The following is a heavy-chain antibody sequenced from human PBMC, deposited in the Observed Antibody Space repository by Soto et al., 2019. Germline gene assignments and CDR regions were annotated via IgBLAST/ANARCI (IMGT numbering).Heavy chain of an antibody. V-gene: IGHV3-74*01. CDR3: ARATGSNHPFDY. D-gene: IGHD2-2*01. J-gene: IGHJ4*02. CDR1: GFTFSTYW. Sequence: EVQLVESGGGLVQPGGSLRLSCAATGFTFSTYWMHWVRQGPGKGLVWVSRISTDGSSTTYADSVKGRFTISRDNAKNTLDLQMNSLSAEDTAVYYCARATGSNHPFDYWGQGTLVTVSS. CDR2: ISTDGSST.